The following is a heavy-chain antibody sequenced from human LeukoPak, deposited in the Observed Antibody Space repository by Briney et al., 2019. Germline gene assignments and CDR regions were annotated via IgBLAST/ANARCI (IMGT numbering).Heavy chain of an antibody. Sequence: GGSLRLSCAASGFTFSRYWMSWVRQAPGKGLEWVAFIRFDATNEYYADSVKGRFTISRDNSNNTLHLQMNSLRAEDTALYYCAKDSVAFNSEALNWFDPWGQGTLVTVSS. V-gene: IGHV3-30*02. CDR2: IRFDATNE. CDR3: AKDSVAFNSEALNWFDP. CDR1: GFTFSRYW. D-gene: IGHD4-23*01. J-gene: IGHJ5*02.